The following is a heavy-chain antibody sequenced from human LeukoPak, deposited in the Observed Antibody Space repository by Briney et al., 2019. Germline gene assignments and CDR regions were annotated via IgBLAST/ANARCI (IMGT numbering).Heavy chain of an antibody. Sequence: ASVKVSCKASGYTFTSYGISWVRQAPGQGLEWMGWISAYNGDTNYAQKLQGRVTMTTDTSTSTAHMELRSLRSDDTAVYYCARLQLELNWFDPWGQGTLVTVSS. J-gene: IGHJ5*02. CDR2: ISAYNGDT. V-gene: IGHV1-18*01. D-gene: IGHD1-1*01. CDR3: ARLQLELNWFDP. CDR1: GYTFTSYG.